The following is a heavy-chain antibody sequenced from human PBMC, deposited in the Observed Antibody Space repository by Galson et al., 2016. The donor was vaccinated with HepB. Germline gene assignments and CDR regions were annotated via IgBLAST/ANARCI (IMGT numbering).Heavy chain of an antibody. D-gene: IGHD2-15*01. J-gene: IGHJ6*02. Sequence: LRLSCAASGFTFSSYGMHWVRQAPGKGLEWVAVIWYDGSNKYYADSVKGRFTISRDNSKNTLYLQMNSLRAEDTAVYYCARDTKGRVEVVVAANYYYYYGMDVWGQGTTVTVS. CDR2: IWYDGSNK. CDR3: ARDTKGRVEVVVAANYYYYYGMDV. CDR1: GFTFSSYG. V-gene: IGHV3-33*01.